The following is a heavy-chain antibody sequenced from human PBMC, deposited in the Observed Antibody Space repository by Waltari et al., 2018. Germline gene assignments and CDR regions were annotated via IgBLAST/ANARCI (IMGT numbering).Heavy chain of an antibody. J-gene: IGHJ6*02. Sequence: QVQLQQWGAGQLQPSETLSLTCAVYGGSFSGYSWGWIRQPPGKGLEWIGEINHNGNRNHNPSLRSRVTMLVDTSRSQFSLKLNSVTAADTAVYYCVRLEDCTGPGGNCYSGDSFALDVWGQGTTVTVSS. D-gene: IGHD2-8*02. CDR3: VRLEDCTGPGGNCYSGDSFALDV. V-gene: IGHV4-34*02. CDR1: GGSFSGYS. CDR2: INHNGNR.